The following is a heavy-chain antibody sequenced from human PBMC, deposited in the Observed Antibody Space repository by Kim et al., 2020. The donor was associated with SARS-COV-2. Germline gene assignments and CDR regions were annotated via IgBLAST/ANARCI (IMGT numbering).Heavy chain of an antibody. V-gene: IGHV3-23*01. CDR1: GFTFSTYA. CDR2: ITNSGGGT. D-gene: IGHD5-18*01. CDR3: AKSMWGFSYGKLDY. J-gene: IGHJ4*02. Sequence: GGSLRLSCAASGFTFSTYAMNWVRQAPGMGLEWVSSITNSGGGTWYADSVKGRFTISRDSSENTLYLQMNSLRAEDTAVYYCAKSMWGFSYGKLDYWGQGILVTVSS.